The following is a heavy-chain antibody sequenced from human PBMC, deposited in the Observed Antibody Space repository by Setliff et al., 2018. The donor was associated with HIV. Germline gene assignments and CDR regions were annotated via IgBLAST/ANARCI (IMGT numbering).Heavy chain of an antibody. V-gene: IGHV4-31*03. J-gene: IGHJ4*02. D-gene: IGHD5-18*01. Sequence: PSETLSLTCTVSGGSISSGGYYWSWIRQHPGKGLEWIGYIYYSGSTYYNPSLKSRVTISVDTSKNQFSLKLSSVTAADTAIYYCATDTAMLKEGTEFWGQGTLVTVSS. CDR2: IYYSGST. CDR3: ATDTAMLKEGTEF. CDR1: GGSISSGGYY.